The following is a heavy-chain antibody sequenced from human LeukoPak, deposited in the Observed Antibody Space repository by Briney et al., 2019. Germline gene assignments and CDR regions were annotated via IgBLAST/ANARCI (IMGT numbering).Heavy chain of an antibody. Sequence: GGSLRLSCAASGFTFSSYAMSWVRQAPGKGLEWVSVIGGSNGITFYVGSVKGRFTISRDNSKDTLYLQMNSLRAEDTAVYYCARNENSGXGYFDYWGQGXLXTXSS. J-gene: IGHJ4*02. V-gene: IGHV3-23*01. CDR3: ARNENSGXGYFDY. CDR1: GFTFSSYA. D-gene: IGHD5-12*01. CDR2: IGGSNGIT.